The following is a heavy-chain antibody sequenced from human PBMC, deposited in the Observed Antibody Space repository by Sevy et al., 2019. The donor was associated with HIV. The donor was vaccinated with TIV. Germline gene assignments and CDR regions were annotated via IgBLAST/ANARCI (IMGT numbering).Heavy chain of an antibody. Sequence: GGFLRLSCAASGFTFSSYSMNWVRQAPGKGLEWFSSISSSSSYIYYADSVKGRFTISRDNAKNSLYLQMNSLRAEDTAVYYCARATICYCSGGRCYSLLNYGMDVWGQGTTVTVSS. V-gene: IGHV3-21*01. J-gene: IGHJ6*02. CDR1: GFTFSSYS. D-gene: IGHD2-15*01. CDR2: ISSSSSYI. CDR3: ARATICYCSGGRCYSLLNYGMDV.